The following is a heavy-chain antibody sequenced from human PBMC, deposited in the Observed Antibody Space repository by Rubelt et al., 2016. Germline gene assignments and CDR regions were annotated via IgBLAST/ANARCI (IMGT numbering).Heavy chain of an antibody. J-gene: IGHJ4*02. CDR2: ISYDGSNK. CDR1: GFTFSSYA. D-gene: IGHD2-21*02. Sequence: GGGVVQPGRSLRLSCAASGFTFSSYAMHWVRQAPGKGLEWVAVISYDGSNKYYADSVKGRFTISRDNSKNTLYLQMNSLRAEDTAVYYCAKDPNDCGGDCYVVDYWGQGTLVTVSS. V-gene: IGHV3-30*04. CDR3: AKDPNDCGGDCYVVDY.